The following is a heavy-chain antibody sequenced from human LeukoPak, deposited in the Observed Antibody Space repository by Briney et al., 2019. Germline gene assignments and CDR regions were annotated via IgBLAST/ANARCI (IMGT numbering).Heavy chain of an antibody. D-gene: IGHD3-22*01. CDR2: IYHSGST. CDR1: GYSISSGYY. J-gene: IGHJ4*02. CDR3: ARAAIEEYYYDSSGYFDY. Sequence: TASETLSLTRTVSGYSISSGYYWGWIRQPPGKGLEWIGSIYHSGSTNYNPSLKSRVTISVDTSKNQFSLKLSSVTAADTAVYYCARAAIEEYYYDSSGYFDYWGQGTLVTVSS. V-gene: IGHV4-38-2*02.